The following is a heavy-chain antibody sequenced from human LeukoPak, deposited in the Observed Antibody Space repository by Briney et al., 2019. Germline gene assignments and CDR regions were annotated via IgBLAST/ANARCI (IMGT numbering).Heavy chain of an antibody. Sequence: KPSETLSLTCTVSGGSISSYYWSWIRQPPGKGLEWIGYIYYSGSTNYNPSLKSRVTISVDTSKNQFSLKLSSVTAADTAVYYCARSRGYSNYAFDYWGQGTLVTVSS. V-gene: IGHV4-59*01. J-gene: IGHJ4*02. CDR3: ARSRGYSNYAFDY. D-gene: IGHD4-11*01. CDR2: IYYSGST. CDR1: GGSISSYY.